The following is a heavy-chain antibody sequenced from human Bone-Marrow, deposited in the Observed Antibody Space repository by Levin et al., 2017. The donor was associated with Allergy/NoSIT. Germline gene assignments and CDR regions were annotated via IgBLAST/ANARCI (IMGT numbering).Heavy chain of an antibody. CDR3: ARERISGGYGSESYPYAFDL. J-gene: IGHJ4*02. CDR1: EFIFSTYA. Sequence: GGSLRLSCAASEFIFSTYAMHWVRQAPGKGLEWVAVMAYDGSNEIYADSVKGRFTISRDNSKNILFLEMTRLRRDDAAIYFCARERISGGYGSESYPYAFDLWGQGTLVSVSS. V-gene: IGHV3-30*04. D-gene: IGHD3-10*01. CDR2: MAYDGSNE.